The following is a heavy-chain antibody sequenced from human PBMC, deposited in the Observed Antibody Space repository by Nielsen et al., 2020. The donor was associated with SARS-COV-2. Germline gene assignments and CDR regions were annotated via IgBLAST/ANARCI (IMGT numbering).Heavy chain of an antibody. V-gene: IGHV3-7*01. D-gene: IGHD6-19*01. J-gene: IGHJ5*02. Sequence: GGSLRLSCAASGFSFETYWMHWVRQAPGKGLEWVANMKQDGTVKNYMDSVKGRFTISRDNAGRSLYLHMDSLRAEDTAVYYCARDLTVAGKGEDWFDPWGQGTLVTVSS. CDR2: MKQDGTVK. CDR3: ARDLTVAGKGEDWFDP. CDR1: GFSFETYW.